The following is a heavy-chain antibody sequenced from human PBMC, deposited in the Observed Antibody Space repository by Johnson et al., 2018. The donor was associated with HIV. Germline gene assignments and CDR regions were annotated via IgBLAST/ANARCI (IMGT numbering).Heavy chain of an antibody. D-gene: IGHD4-17*01. J-gene: IGHJ3*02. Sequence: QEQLVESGGGLVQPGGSLRLSCAASGFTFSNYMSWVRQAPGKGLEWMAFIRFDGSNKYYVDSVKGRFTISRDDSRNTLHLQMNSLRAEDTAVYYCARESNGDYVAFDIWGQGTMVTVSS. V-gene: IGHV3-30*02. CDR3: ARESNGDYVAFDI. CDR1: GFTFSNY. CDR2: IRFDGSNK.